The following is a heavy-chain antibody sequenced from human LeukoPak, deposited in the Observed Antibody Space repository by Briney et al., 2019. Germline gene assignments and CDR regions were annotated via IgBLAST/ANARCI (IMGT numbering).Heavy chain of an antibody. CDR1: GFTFRMSG. V-gene: IGHV3-30*04. CDR3: AKDHAGSGRAFEY. CDR2: MSSDGIKS. J-gene: IGHJ4*02. D-gene: IGHD3-10*01. Sequence: GGSLRLSCATSGFTFRMSGVHWVRQAPGKGLEWVALMSSDGIKSYYADSVKGRFTVSRDTSKDIVYLQMKSLSADDTGIYYCAKDHAGSGRAFEYWGQGTLPTVSS.